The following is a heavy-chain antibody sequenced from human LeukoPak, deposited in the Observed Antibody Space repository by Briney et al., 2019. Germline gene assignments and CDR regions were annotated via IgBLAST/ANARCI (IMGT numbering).Heavy chain of an antibody. CDR2: ISHSGST. Sequence: SETLSLTCAVSGYPITSGYHWGWIRQPPGNGLEWIGSISHSGSTYYNPSLKSRVTISVDTSQNQFSVKLRSVTAADKVVYYSARGNLYYSSGDGRYYFYFWCQGTLITDSA. CDR3: ARGNLYYSSGDGRYYFYF. J-gene: IGHJ4*02. D-gene: IGHD3-22*01. V-gene: IGHV4-38-2*01. CDR1: GYPITSGYH.